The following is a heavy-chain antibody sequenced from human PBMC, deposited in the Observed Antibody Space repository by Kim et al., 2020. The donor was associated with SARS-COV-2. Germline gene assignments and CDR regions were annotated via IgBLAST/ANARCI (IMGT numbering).Heavy chain of an antibody. CDR3: ARSYYYGSGIIHHFDY. D-gene: IGHD3-10*01. J-gene: IGHJ4*02. CDR2: IDPSDSYT. V-gene: IGHV5-10-1*01. CDR1: GYSFTSYW. Sequence: GESLKISCKGSGYSFTSYWISWVRQMPGKGLEWMGRIDPSDSYTNYSPSFQGHVTISADKSISTAYLQWSSLKASDTAMYYCARSYYYGSGIIHHFDYWGQGTLVTVSS.